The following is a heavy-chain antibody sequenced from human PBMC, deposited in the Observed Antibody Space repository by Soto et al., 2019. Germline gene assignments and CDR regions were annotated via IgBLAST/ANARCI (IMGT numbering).Heavy chain of an antibody. CDR2: ISAGGIST. J-gene: IGHJ4*02. CDR1: VFTLSSYA. CDR3: AKDDTYCSSACCFEAN. Sequence: PVWSLSLSCAASVFTLSSYAMSWVRQAPGKGLEWVSFISAGGISTFYADSVNGLFSVFRDNSKNTLFLQMNSLRADDKAVNNCAKDDTYCSSACCFEANWGQGTV. D-gene: IGHD2-2*01. V-gene: IGHV3-23*01.